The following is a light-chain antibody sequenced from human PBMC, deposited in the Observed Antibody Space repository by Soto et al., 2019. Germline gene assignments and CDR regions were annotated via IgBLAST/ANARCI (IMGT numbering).Light chain of an antibody. CDR1: QTINTY. CDR2: EAT. V-gene: IGKV3-11*01. Sequence: DIVLTQSPATLSLSPGESATLSCRTSQTINTYLAWYQHKPGQPPRLIIYEATPMTTGITARFSGSGSGTDFTLTILSLEPEDFANYYIHQRSNLARAFGQGTKVEIK. J-gene: IGKJ1*01. CDR3: HQRSNLARA.